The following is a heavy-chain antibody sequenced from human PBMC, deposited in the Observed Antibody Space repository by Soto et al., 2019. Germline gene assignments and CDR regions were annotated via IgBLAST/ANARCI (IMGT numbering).Heavy chain of an antibody. V-gene: IGHV4-59*08. D-gene: IGHD3-3*01. J-gene: IGHJ4*02. CDR2: IYYSGST. CDR3: ATTSYDFWSGHYFGY. CDR1: GGSISSYY. Sequence: PSETLSLTCTVSGGSISSYYWSWIRQPPGKGLEWIGYIYYSGSTNYNPSLKSRVTISVDTSKNQFSLKLSSVTAADTAVYYCATTSYDFWSGHYFGYWGQGTLVTVS.